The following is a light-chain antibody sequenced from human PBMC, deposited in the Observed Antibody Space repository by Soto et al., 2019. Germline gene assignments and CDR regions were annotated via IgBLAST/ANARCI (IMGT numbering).Light chain of an antibody. CDR3: QQSYITPLT. V-gene: IGKV1-39*01. CDR2: AAS. Sequence: DIQMTQSPSSLSASVGDRVTITCRASQSIRSFLNWYQQKPGKAPKLLIYAASSLQSGVPSRFSGSGSGTGFPLTITSLQPEDSATYHCQQSYITPLTFGQGTRLEIK. CDR1: QSIRSF. J-gene: IGKJ5*01.